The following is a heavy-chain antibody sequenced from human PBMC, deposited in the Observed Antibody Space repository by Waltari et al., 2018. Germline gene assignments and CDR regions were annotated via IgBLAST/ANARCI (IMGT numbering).Heavy chain of an antibody. CDR1: GGSISSSRYY. Sequence: QLQLQESGPGLVKPSETLSLTCTVSGGSISSSRYYWGWIRQPPGKGLAWIGSSYYSGSTYYNLALKSRGTISVDTFKNQFSLKLSAVTAADTAVYYCARQKGNRAARQVAWFDPWGQGTLVTVSS. V-gene: IGHV4-39*01. J-gene: IGHJ5*02. D-gene: IGHD6-6*01. CDR2: SYYSGST. CDR3: ARQKGNRAARQVAWFDP.